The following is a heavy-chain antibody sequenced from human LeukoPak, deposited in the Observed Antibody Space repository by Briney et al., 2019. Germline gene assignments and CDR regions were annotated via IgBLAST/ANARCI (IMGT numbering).Heavy chain of an antibody. CDR1: GGSISSSSYY. CDR2: IYYSGST. CDR3: ARDIAAAGPETNWFDP. J-gene: IGHJ5*02. V-gene: IGHV4-39*07. Sequence: PSETLSLTCTVSGGSISSSSYYWGWIRQPPGKGLEWIGSIYYSGSTYYNPSLKSRVTISVDTSKNQFSLKLSSVTAADTAVYYCARDIAAAGPETNWFDPWGQGTLVTVSS. D-gene: IGHD6-13*01.